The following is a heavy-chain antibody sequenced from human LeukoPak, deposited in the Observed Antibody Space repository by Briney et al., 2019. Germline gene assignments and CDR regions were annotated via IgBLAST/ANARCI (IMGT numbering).Heavy chain of an antibody. CDR3: ARSAGPSSLDY. CDR2: IYSGGST. J-gene: IGHJ4*02. CDR1: GFTFSSYG. Sequence: GGSLRLSCAASGFTFSSYGMHWVRQAPGKALEWVSVIYSGGSTYYADSVKGRFTISRDNSKNTLYLQMNSLRAEDTAVYYCARSAGPSSLDYWGQGTLVTVSS. D-gene: IGHD6-13*01. V-gene: IGHV3-66*01.